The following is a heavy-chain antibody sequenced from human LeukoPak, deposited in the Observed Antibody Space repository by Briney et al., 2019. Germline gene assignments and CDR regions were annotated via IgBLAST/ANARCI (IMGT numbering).Heavy chain of an antibody. Sequence: PGGSLRLSCAASGFTYSHYGMHWVRQAPGKGLEWVALIWSDATAKYYGDAVKGRFTISRDNSRNTLYLQMNSLRAEDKAVYYCAKDAQRGFDYSNSLENWGQGTLVTVSS. CDR2: IWSDATAK. D-gene: IGHD4-11*01. CDR3: AKDAQRGFDYSNSLEN. V-gene: IGHV3-33*06. J-gene: IGHJ4*02. CDR1: GFTYSHYG.